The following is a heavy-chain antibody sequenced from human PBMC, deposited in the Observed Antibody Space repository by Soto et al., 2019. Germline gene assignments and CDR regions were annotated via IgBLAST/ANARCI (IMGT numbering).Heavy chain of an antibody. V-gene: IGHV6-1*01. Sequence: SQTLSLTCAISGDSVPSNSAAWNWIRQSPSRGLEWLGRTYYRSKWYNDYAVSVKSRITINPDTSKNQVSLQLNSVTPEDTAVYYCARDKGMAAAGTNYYYYGMDVWGQGTTVTVSS. J-gene: IGHJ6*02. CDR2: TYYRSKWYN. CDR3: ARDKGMAAAGTNYYYYGMDV. D-gene: IGHD6-13*01. CDR1: GDSVPSNSAA.